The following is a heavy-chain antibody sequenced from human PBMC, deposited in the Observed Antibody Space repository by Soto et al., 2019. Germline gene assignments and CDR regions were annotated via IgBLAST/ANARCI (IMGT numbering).Heavy chain of an antibody. D-gene: IGHD3-3*01. CDR1: VDSISTFY. CDR2: IHYSGST. J-gene: IGHJ4*02. Sequence: LSLTCTVSVDSISTFYWSWIRQPPGKGLEWIGYIHYSGSTNYNPSLKSQVIISVDTSKNQFSLKLSSVTAADTAVYFCARVRSNLFDYWGQGTLVTVSS. CDR3: ARVRSNLFDY. V-gene: IGHV4-59*01.